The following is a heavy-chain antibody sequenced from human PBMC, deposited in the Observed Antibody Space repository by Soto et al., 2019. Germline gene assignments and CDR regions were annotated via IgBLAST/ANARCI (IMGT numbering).Heavy chain of an antibody. D-gene: IGHD3-16*01. CDR1: GYSVTRYG. Sequence: QVQLVQSRAEVKNPGASVKVSCKASGYSVTRYGIAWSRHAPGQGLEWMGWINTYNGNTNYAQNLQGRVTLTTDTSTSTAYMELTSLRSNDTAIYYCAMVDVYVTPSPQDVWGQGTTVIVSS. V-gene: IGHV1-18*01. CDR3: AMVDVYVTPSPQDV. CDR2: INTYNGNT. J-gene: IGHJ6*02.